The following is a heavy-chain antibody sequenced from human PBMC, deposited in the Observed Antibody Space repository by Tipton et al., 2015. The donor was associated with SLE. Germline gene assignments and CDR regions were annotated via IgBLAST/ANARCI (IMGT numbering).Heavy chain of an antibody. CDR3: ASGDDLPYYLEH. V-gene: IGHV4-59*11. CDR2: FYYSGSS. J-gene: IGHJ4*02. CDR1: GASISSHY. D-gene: IGHD3-10*01. Sequence: TLSLTCTVSGASISSHYWSWIRQPPGKGLEWIGYFYYSGSSDYNPSLKSRVTMSADTSKNQFSLNLSSVTAADTAVYSCASGDDLPYYLEHWGQGTLVTVSS.